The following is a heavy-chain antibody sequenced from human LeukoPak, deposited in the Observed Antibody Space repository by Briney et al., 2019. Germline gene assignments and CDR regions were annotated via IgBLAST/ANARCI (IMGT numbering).Heavy chain of an antibody. CDR2: INPNSGGT. CDR3: ARGNGFSTVRRDFDY. J-gene: IGHJ4*02. CDR1: GYTFTGYY. V-gene: IGHV1-2*02. D-gene: IGHD4-17*01. Sequence: ASVKVSCKASGYTFTGYYIHWVRQAPRQGLEWMGWINPNSGGTNYAEKFQGRVTMTRDTSISTAYMELSRLRSDDTAVYYCARGNGFSTVRRDFDYWGQGTLVTVSS.